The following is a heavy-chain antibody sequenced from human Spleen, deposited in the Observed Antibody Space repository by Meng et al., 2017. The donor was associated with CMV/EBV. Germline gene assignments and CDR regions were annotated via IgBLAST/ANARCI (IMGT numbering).Heavy chain of an antibody. D-gene: IGHD4-23*01. Sequence: CTFRNDVMSWVSRAPGKGLEWVSAISGSGGTTHYADSVKGRFTISRDTSKNTLYLQMNSLRAEDTAVYYCAKDRGYGGNSPDYFDYWGQGTLVTVSS. CDR3: AKDRGYGGNSPDYFDY. CDR1: CTFRNDV. J-gene: IGHJ4*02. CDR2: ISGSGGTT. V-gene: IGHV3-23*01.